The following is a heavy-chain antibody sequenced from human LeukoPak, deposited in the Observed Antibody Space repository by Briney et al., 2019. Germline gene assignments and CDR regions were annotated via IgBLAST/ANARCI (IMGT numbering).Heavy chain of an antibody. J-gene: IGHJ3*02. Sequence: SETLSLTCTVSGGSISSYYWSWIRQPPGKRLEWIGYIYYSGSTNYNPSLKSRVTISVDTSKNQFSLKLSSVTDADTAVYYCSRGLLDGYTHPPAFDIWGQGTMVTVST. CDR3: SRGLLDGYTHPPAFDI. D-gene: IGHD5-24*01. CDR1: GGSISSYY. V-gene: IGHV4-59*01. CDR2: IYYSGST.